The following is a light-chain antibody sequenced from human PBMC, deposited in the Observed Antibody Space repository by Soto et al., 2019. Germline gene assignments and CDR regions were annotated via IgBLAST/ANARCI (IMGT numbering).Light chain of an antibody. V-gene: IGLV2-14*03. CDR3: SSYTTSNTRQIV. J-gene: IGLJ1*01. Sequence: QSALTQPASVSGSPGQSITISCTGTSSDVGGYNYVSWYQHHPGKAPKLMIYDVSNRPSGVSIRFSGSKSDNTASLTISGLPPEDEADYHCSSYTTSNTRQIVFGTGTKLTVL. CDR1: SSDVGGYNY. CDR2: DVS.